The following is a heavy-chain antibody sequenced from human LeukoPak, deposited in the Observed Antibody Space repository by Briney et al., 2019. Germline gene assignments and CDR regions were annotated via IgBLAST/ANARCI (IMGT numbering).Heavy chain of an antibody. D-gene: IGHD3-3*01. CDR2: IKQDGSEK. CDR3: VSDVAYDFQNPYRYSQH. J-gene: IGHJ1*01. V-gene: IGHV3-7*01. Sequence: GGSLRLSCAASGFTFSTYWMTWVRQAPGKGLEWVANIKQDGSEKYYEDSMKGRFTISRDNAKSSLYLQMKSLRAEDTAVYYCVSDVAYDFQNPYRYSQHWAQGPLVTVS. CDR1: GFTFSTYW.